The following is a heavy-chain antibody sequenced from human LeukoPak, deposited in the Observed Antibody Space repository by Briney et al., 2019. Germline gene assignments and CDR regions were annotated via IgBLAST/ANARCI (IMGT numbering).Heavy chain of an antibody. Sequence: SETLSLTCAVYGGSFSGYYWSWIRQPPGKGLEWIGEINHSGSTNYNPSLKSRVTISVDTSKNQFSLKLRPVTAADTAVYYCARGQGRKTPAIGVWGVAATTAPFDYWGQGTLVTVSS. CDR3: ARGQGRKTPAIGVWGVAATTAPFDY. D-gene: IGHD2-15*01. CDR2: INHSGST. CDR1: GGSFSGYY. J-gene: IGHJ4*02. V-gene: IGHV4-34*01.